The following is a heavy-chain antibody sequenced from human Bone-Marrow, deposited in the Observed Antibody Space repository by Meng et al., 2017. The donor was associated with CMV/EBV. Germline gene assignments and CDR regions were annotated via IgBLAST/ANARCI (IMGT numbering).Heavy chain of an antibody. D-gene: IGHD6-13*01. V-gene: IGHV3-15*01. Sequence: GGSLRLSCAASGFTFSNAWMSWVRQAPGKGVEWVGRIKSKTDGGTTDYAAPVKGRFTITRDDSKNTLYLQMKSIKTDDTAVYYCTTDGQQLALSYYGMDVWGQGTTVTVSS. CDR2: IKSKTDGGTT. CDR3: TTDGQQLALSYYGMDV. CDR1: GFTFSNAW. J-gene: IGHJ6*02.